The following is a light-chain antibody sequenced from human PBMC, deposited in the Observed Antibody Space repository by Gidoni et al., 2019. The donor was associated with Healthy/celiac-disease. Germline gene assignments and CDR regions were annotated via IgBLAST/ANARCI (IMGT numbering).Light chain of an antibody. CDR3: QSYDSSLSVHVV. J-gene: IGLJ2*01. CDR1: SSNIGAGYD. V-gene: IGLV1-40*01. CDR2: GNS. Sequence: QSVLTQPPSVSAAPGQTVPISCTGSSSNIGAGYDVHWYQQLPGTAPKLLIYGNSNRPSGVPDRFSGSKSGTSASLAITGLQAEDEADYYCQSYDSSLSVHVVFGGGTKLTVL.